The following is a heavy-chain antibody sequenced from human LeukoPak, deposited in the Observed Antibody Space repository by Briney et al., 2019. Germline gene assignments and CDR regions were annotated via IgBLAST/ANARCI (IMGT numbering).Heavy chain of an antibody. CDR3: ARERYYYDSSGYFDY. CDR1: GFTFSSYA. CDR2: IKQDGSEK. J-gene: IGHJ4*02. D-gene: IGHD3-22*01. V-gene: IGHV3-7*01. Sequence: GSLRLSCAASGFTFSSYAMSWVRQAPGKGLEWVANIKQDGSEKYYVDSVKGRFTISRDNAKNSLYLQMNSLRAEDTAVYYCARERYYYDSSGYFDYWGQGTLVTVSS.